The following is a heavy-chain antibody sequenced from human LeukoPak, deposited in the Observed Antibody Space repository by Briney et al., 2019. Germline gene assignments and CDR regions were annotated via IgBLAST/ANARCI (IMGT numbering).Heavy chain of an antibody. V-gene: IGHV1-8*03. D-gene: IGHD3-3*01. CDR3: ANGRGLRFLER. CDR1: GYTFTSYD. CDR2: MNPNSGNT. Sequence: GASVKVSCNASGYTFTSYDINWVRQATGQGLEWMGWMNPNSGNTGYAQKFQGRVTITRNTSISAAYMELSSLRSEDTAVYYCANGRGLRFLERWGQGTLVTVSS. J-gene: IGHJ4*02.